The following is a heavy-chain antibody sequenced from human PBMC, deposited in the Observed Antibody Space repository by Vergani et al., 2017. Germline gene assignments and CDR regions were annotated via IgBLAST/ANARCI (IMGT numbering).Heavy chain of an antibody. CDR1: GFTFSSYA. J-gene: IGHJ4*02. Sequence: EVQLLESGGGLVQPGGSLRLSCAASGFTFSSYAMSWVRQAPGRGLEWVSAISGSGGSTYYADSVKGRFTISSDNSKNTLYLQMNSLRAEDTAVYYCAKELGSNYVAYYFDYWGQGTLVTVSS. CDR2: ISGSGGST. CDR3: AKELGSNYVAYYFDY. D-gene: IGHD4-11*01. V-gene: IGHV3-23*01.